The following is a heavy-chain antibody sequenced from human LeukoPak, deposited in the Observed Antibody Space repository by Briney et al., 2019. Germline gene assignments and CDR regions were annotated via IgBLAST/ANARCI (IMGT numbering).Heavy chain of an antibody. V-gene: IGHV4-39*01. CDR2: IYYSGST. CDR1: GGSISSSSYY. CDR3: ARASGYPSLLIDY. Sequence: SETLSLTCTVSGGSISSSSYYWGWIRQPPGKGLEWIGSIYYSGSTYYNPSLKSRVTISVDTSKNQFSLKLSSVTAADTAVYYCARASGYPSLLIDYWGQGTLVTVSS. J-gene: IGHJ4*02. D-gene: IGHD3-22*01.